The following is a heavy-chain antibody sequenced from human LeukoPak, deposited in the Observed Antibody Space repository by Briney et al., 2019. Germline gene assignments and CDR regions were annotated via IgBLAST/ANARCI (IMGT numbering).Heavy chain of an antibody. CDR3: AKGVSGYYYADDAFDI. V-gene: IGHV3-7*03. J-gene: IGHJ3*02. D-gene: IGHD3-22*01. CDR2: IKQDGSEK. CDR1: GFTFSSYW. Sequence: PGGSLRLSCAASGFTFSSYWMSWVRQAPGKGLEWVANIKQDGSEKYYVDSVKGRFTISRDNSKNTLYLQMNSLRAEDTAIYYCAKGVSGYYYADDAFDIWGQGTMVTVSS.